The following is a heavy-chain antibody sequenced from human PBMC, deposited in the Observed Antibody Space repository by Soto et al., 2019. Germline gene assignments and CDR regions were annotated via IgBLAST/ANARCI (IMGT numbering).Heavy chain of an antibody. V-gene: IGHV5-51*01. D-gene: IGHD6-13*01. CDR3: ARTSAAGKYYYGMDV. CDR1: GYSFTSYW. CDR2: IYPGDSDT. J-gene: IGHJ6*02. Sequence: GESLKISCKGSGYSFTSYWIAWVRQVPGKGLEWMGIIYPGDSDTRYSPSFQGQVTISADKSISTAYLQWSSLKASDTAMYYCARTSAAGKYYYGMDVWGQGTTVTVSS.